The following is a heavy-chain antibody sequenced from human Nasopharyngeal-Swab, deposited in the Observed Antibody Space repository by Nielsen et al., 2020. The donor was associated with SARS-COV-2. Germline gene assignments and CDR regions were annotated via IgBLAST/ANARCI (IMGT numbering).Heavy chain of an antibody. D-gene: IGHD4-17*01. Sequence: ESLKISCTVSGGSISSSSYYWGWIRQPPGKGLEWIGSIYYSGSTYYNPSLKSRVTISVDTSKNQFSLKLSSVTAADTAVYYCARGTVTTLNIDYWGQGTLVTVSS. V-gene: IGHV4-39*01. CDR1: GGSISSSSYY. CDR3: ARGTVTTLNIDY. J-gene: IGHJ4*02. CDR2: IYYSGST.